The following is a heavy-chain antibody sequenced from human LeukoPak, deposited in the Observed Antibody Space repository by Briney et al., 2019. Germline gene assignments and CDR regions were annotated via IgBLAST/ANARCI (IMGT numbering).Heavy chain of an antibody. CDR2: IHPEGNEK. CDR3: ARGDAFSGDH. V-gene: IGHV3-7*04. Sequence: PGGSLRLSXAVSGFSFTNFSMSWVRQAPGRGLEWVANIHPEGNEKYYAESVKGRFTISRDNTKTLLFLQMNGLRVEDTAVYYCARGDAFSGDHWGQGTLVTVSS. CDR1: GFSFTNFS. J-gene: IGHJ4*02.